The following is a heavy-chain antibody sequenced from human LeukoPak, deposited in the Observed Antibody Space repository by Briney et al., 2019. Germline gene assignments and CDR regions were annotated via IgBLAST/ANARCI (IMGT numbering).Heavy chain of an antibody. D-gene: IGHD1-26*01. J-gene: IGHJ4*02. Sequence: GGSLRLSCAASGFTFTNAWMSWVRQAPGKGLEWVAFIQYDGSNKYYADSVKGRFTISRDNSKSTLYLQMNNLRPEDTAVYYCAKDREVFFRLVGADWGQGTLVTVST. V-gene: IGHV3-30*02. CDR1: GFTFTNAW. CDR3: AKDREVFFRLVGAD. CDR2: IQYDGSNK.